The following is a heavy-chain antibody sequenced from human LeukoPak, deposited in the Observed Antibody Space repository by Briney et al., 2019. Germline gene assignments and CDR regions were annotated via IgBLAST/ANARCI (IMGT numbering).Heavy chain of an antibody. J-gene: IGHJ4*02. CDR3: ARSDTHHIHSSSWHFDY. Sequence: SSETLSLTCTVSGGSMSSYYWSWIRQPPGKGLEWIGYIYYSGSAIYSPSLKSRVTISVDTSNNQFSLYLNSVTAADTAVYYCARSDTHHIHSSSWHFDYWGQGTLVTVSS. CDR1: GGSMSSYY. CDR2: IYYSGSA. V-gene: IGHV4-59*01. D-gene: IGHD6-13*01.